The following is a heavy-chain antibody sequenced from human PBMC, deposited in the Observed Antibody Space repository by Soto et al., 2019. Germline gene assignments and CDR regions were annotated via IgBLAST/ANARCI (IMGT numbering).Heavy chain of an antibody. D-gene: IGHD6-13*01. CDR2: IDPSDSYT. J-gene: IGHJ6*02. V-gene: IGHV5-10-1*01. CDR3: ASSGKAGFTLYGMDV. Sequence: GESLKISCKGSGYSFTSYWISWVRQMPGKGLEWMGRIDPSDSYTNYSPSFQGHVTISADKSISTAYLQWSSLKASDTAMYYCASSGKAGFTLYGMDVWGQGTTVTVSS. CDR1: GYSFTSYW.